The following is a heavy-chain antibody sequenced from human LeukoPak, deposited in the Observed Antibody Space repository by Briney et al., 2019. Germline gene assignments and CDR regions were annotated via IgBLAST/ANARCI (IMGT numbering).Heavy chain of an antibody. CDR2: ISSSSSYI. V-gene: IGHV3-21*01. CDR3: ARRTGDYFDY. CDR1: GFTFSSYG. J-gene: IGHJ4*02. D-gene: IGHD3/OR15-3a*01. Sequence: PGRSLRLSCAASGFTFSSYGMHWVRQAPGKGLEWVSSISSSSSYIYYADSVKGRFTISRDNAKNSLYLQMNSLRAEDTAVYYCARRTGDYFDYWGQGTLVTVSS.